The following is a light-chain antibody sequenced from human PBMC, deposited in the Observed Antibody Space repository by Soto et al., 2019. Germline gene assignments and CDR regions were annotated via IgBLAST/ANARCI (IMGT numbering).Light chain of an antibody. CDR2: AAS. CDR3: QQSYSTPPEYT. Sequence: DIQMTQSPSSLSASVGDRVTITCRAGQSISTYLNWYQQKPGKAPNLLIYAASNLQSGVPSRFSGSGSGTHLTLTIDSLQPGDSATYFCQQSYSTPPEYTFGQGTKLEIK. CDR1: QSISTY. V-gene: IGKV1-39*01. J-gene: IGKJ2*01.